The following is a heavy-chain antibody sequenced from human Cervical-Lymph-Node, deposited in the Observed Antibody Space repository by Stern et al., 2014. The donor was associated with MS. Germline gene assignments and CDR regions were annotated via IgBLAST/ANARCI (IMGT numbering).Heavy chain of an antibody. CDR2: VYYSGPT. D-gene: IGHD2-8*02. V-gene: IGHV4-39*01. Sequence: QVQLQESGPGLVKPSETLSLTCAVSGDSISSYTHYWALIRQPPGKGLEWIGSVYYSGPTYYTPSLKSPVTISVDTPKNPFSLGLNSVTAADTAVYYCAKHACTGAACPFDLWGQGTLVTVSS. CDR1: GDSISSYTHY. J-gene: IGHJ4*02. CDR3: AKHACTGAACPFDL.